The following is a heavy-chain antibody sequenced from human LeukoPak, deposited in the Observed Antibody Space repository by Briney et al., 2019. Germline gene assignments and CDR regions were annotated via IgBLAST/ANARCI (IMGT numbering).Heavy chain of an antibody. CDR3: TGYSAGWSSGGGY. CDR1: GGTISSLTYY. V-gene: IGHV4-39*01. CDR2: IYYSGTT. J-gene: IGHJ4*02. D-gene: IGHD6-19*01. Sequence: SETLSLTCTVSGGTISSLTYYWGWIRQPPGKGLEWIASIYYSGTTYYSPSLKSRVAISVNRSNNQFSLRLSSVTAADTAVYFCTGYSAGWSSGGGYWGQGTVVTVSS.